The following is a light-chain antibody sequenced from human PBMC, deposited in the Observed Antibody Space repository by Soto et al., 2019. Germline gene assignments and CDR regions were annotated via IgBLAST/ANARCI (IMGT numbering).Light chain of an antibody. CDR3: SSYTSSSRV. CDR2: EVS. CDR1: SSDVGGYNY. V-gene: IGLV2-14*01. Sequence: QSALTQPASVSGSPGQSITISCTGTSSDVGGYNYVSWYQQHPGKAPKLMIYEVSNQPSGVSNRFSGSKSGNTASLTISGLQAEDEADYYCSSYTSSSRVFGGGTQLTVL. J-gene: IGLJ2*01.